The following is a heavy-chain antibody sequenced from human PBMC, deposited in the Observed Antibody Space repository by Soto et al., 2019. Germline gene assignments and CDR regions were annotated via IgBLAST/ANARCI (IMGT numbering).Heavy chain of an antibody. J-gene: IGHJ4*02. Sequence: GGSLRLSCAASGFTFSSYAMTWVRQAPGKGLEWVSALSGSGVSTYYADSVKGRFTISRDNSKNTLYLQMNSLRAEDTAVYYCAKTIAVAGSYYFDYWGQGTLVTVSS. V-gene: IGHV3-23*01. CDR2: LSGSGVST. CDR3: AKTIAVAGSYYFDY. CDR1: GFTFSSYA. D-gene: IGHD6-19*01.